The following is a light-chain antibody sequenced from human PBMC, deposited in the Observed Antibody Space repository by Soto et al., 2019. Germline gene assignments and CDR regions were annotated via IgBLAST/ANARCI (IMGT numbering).Light chain of an antibody. V-gene: IGLV1-44*01. CDR3: ATWDDTLNGL. CDR1: SSNIGGNA. Sequence: QAVVTQPPSASGTPGQKVTISCSGGSSNIGGNAVNWYLVLPGMAPKLLIYSNDQRPSGVPDRFSASKSGTSASLAISELQSEDEADYYCATWDDTLNGLFGGGTKLTVL. J-gene: IGLJ2*01. CDR2: SND.